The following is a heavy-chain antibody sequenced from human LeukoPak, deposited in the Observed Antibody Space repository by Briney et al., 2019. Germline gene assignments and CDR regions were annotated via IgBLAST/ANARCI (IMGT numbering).Heavy chain of an antibody. CDR1: GYTFTSYV. CDR3: ASRGYSYGQIDY. J-gene: IGHJ4*02. V-gene: IGHV1-3*01. Sequence: EASVKVSCKASGYTFTSYVMHWVRQAPGQRLGWMGWINAGNGNTKYSQKFQGRVTITRDTSASTAYMELSSLRSEDTAVYYCASRGYSYGQIDYWGQGTLVTVSS. D-gene: IGHD5-18*01. CDR2: INAGNGNT.